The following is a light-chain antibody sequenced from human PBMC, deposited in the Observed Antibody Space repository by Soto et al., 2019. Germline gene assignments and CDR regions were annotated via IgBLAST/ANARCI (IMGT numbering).Light chain of an antibody. V-gene: IGLV2-14*01. J-gene: IGLJ1*01. Sequence: QSVLTQPASVSGSPGQSITLSCTGTSSDVGGYNYVSWYQQHPGKAPKLMIYEVSNRPSGVSNRFSGSKSGNTASLTISGLQAEDEADYFCKSYAGSNTYVFGSGTKVTVL. CDR1: SSDVGGYNY. CDR2: EVS. CDR3: KSYAGSNTYV.